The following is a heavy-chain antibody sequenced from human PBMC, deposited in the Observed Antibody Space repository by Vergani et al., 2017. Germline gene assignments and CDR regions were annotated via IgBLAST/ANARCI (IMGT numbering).Heavy chain of an antibody. Sequence: EVQLVESGGGLVKPGGSLRLSCAASGFTFSSYSMNRVRPAPGKGLEWVSSISSSSSYIYYADSVKGRFTISRDNAKNSLYLQMNSLRAEDTAVYYCARETYDSSGYYYYWGQGTLVTVSS. D-gene: IGHD3-22*01. J-gene: IGHJ4*02. CDR3: ARETYDSSGYYYY. CDR2: ISSSSSYI. V-gene: IGHV3-21*01. CDR1: GFTFSSYS.